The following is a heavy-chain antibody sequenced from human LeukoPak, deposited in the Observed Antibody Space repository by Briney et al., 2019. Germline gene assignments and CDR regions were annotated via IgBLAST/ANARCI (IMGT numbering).Heavy chain of an antibody. Sequence: GGSLRLSCAASGFTFSSYSMNWVRQAPGKGLEWISYISRSGDTMYYADSVKGRFTISRDNAKNSMYLQMSSLRAEDTAVYFCARARGPAYYYGLDVWGQGTTVTVSS. V-gene: IGHV3-48*04. CDR2: ISRSGDTM. CDR1: GFTFSSYS. J-gene: IGHJ6*02. D-gene: IGHD3-10*01. CDR3: ARARGPAYYYGLDV.